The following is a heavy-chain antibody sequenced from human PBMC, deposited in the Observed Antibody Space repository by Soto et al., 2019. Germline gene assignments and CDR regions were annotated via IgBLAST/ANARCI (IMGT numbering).Heavy chain of an antibody. CDR1: GFSFSDYA. CDR2: IRSKAYAGTT. V-gene: IGHV3-49*04. D-gene: IGHD4-4*01. Sequence: GGSLRLSCTTSGFSFSDYAMSWVRQAPGKGLEWVGFIRSKAYAGTTEYAASVKGRFTMSRDDSKSIAYLQMDGLKIEDTGVYYCTSNYNNYEYYGMDVWGQGTTVTVSS. CDR3: TSNYNNYEYYGMDV. J-gene: IGHJ6*02.